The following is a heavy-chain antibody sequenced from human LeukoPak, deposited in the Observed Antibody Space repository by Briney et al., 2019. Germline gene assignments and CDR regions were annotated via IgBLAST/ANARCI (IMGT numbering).Heavy chain of an antibody. CDR2: IYYSGIT. D-gene: IGHD6-13*01. V-gene: IGHV4-59*01. Sequence: SETLSLTCTVSGGSISTYYWSWMRQTPEKGLEWIGYIYYSGITNNNPSLNSRVTISVDTSKNQFSLKLSSVTAADTAVYYCAREIVAGGSDYWGQGALVTVSS. CDR1: GGSISTYY. J-gene: IGHJ4*02. CDR3: AREIVAGGSDY.